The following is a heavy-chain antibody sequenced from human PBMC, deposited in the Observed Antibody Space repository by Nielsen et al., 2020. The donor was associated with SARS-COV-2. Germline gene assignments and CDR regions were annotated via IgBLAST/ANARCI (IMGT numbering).Heavy chain of an antibody. D-gene: IGHD3-3*01. CDR2: ISAYNGST. CDR1: GGTFSSYA. V-gene: IGHV1-18*01. CDR3: ARSAGVLRFLEWSNTPYYYYGMDV. J-gene: IGHJ6*02. Sequence: ASVKVSCKASGGTFSSYAISWVRQAPGQGLEWMGWISAYNGSTNYAQKLQGRVTMTTDTSTSTAYMELRSLRSDDTAVYYCARSAGVLRFLEWSNTPYYYYGMDVWGQGTTVTVSS.